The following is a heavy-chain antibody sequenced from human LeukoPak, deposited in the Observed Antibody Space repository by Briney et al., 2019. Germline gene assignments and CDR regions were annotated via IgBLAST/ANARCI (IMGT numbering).Heavy chain of an antibody. Sequence: ASVKVSGKVSGYTLSELSMHWVRQAPGKGLEWMGGFHPEVGETIYAQKFQGRVIMTEDTSTDTAYMELSSLRSEDTAVYYCATDYYYDSSGSYYTVDYWGQGTLVTVSS. J-gene: IGHJ4*02. V-gene: IGHV1-24*01. CDR3: ATDYYYDSSGSYYTVDY. D-gene: IGHD3-22*01. CDR1: GYTLSELS. CDR2: FHPEVGET.